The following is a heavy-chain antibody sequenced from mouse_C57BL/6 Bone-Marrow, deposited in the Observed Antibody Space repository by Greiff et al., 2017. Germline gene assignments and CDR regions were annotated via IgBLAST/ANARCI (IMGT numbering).Heavy chain of an antibody. CDR1: GYTFTDYE. CDR3: TNGYYYGRYFDY. CDR2: IDPETGGT. J-gene: IGHJ2*01. D-gene: IGHD1-1*01. V-gene: IGHV1-15*01. Sequence: QVHVKQSGAELVRPGASVTLSCKASGYTFTDYEMHWVKQTPVHGLEWIGAIDPETGGTAYNQKFKGKAILTADKSSSTAYMELRSLTSEDSAVYYCTNGYYYGRYFDYWGQGTTLTVSS.